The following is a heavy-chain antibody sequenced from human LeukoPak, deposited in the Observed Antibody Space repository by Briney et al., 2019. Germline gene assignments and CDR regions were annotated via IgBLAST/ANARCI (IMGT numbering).Heavy chain of an antibody. J-gene: IGHJ4*02. Sequence: PGGSLRLSCAASGFTFSSYSMNWVRQAPGKGLEWVSYISSSSTIYYADSVKGRFTISRDNAKNSLYLQMNSLRAEDTAVYYCARGYGYSSSWAKTTRYFDYWGQGTLVTVSS. CDR2: ISSSSTI. D-gene: IGHD6-13*01. CDR1: GFTFSSYS. V-gene: IGHV3-48*01. CDR3: ARGYGYSSSWAKTTRYFDY.